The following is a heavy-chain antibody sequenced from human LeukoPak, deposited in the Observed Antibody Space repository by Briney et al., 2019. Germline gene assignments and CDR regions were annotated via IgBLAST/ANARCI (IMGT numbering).Heavy chain of an antibody. CDR3: ARNLGYSSSWYSDY. CDR2: ISYDGSNK. V-gene: IGHV3-30-3*01. J-gene: IGHJ4*02. CDR1: GLTFNTYW. D-gene: IGHD6-13*01. Sequence: QTGGSLRLSCLASGLTFNTYWMHWVRQAPGKGLEWVAVISYDGSNKYYADSVKGRFTISRDNSKNTLYLQMNSLRAEDTAVYYCARNLGYSSSWYSDYWGQGTLVTVSS.